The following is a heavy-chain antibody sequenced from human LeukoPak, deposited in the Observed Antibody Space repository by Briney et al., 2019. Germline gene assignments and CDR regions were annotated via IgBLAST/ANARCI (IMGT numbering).Heavy chain of an antibody. Sequence: GGSLGLSCVASGFTFSSYSMNWVRQAPGKGLEWVSYISNSGSTIDYADSVKGRFTISRDNAKNSLYLQMDSLRAEDTAVYYCSRLRGYSYGYADYWGQGILVTVSS. J-gene: IGHJ4*02. V-gene: IGHV3-48*04. D-gene: IGHD5-18*01. CDR1: GFTFSSYS. CDR3: SRLRGYSYGYADY. CDR2: ISNSGSTI.